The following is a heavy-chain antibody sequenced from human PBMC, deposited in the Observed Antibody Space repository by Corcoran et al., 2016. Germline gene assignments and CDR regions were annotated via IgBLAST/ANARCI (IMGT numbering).Heavy chain of an antibody. CDR2: SIPIFGTA. J-gene: IGHJ4*02. Sequence: QVQLVQSGAEVKKPGSSVKVSCKASGGTFSSYAISWVRQAPGQGREWMGGSIPIFGTANYAQKFQGRVTITADESTSTAYMELSSLSSEDTAVYYCASGRPGGLRRDGYNFFYFDYWGQGTLVTVSS. CDR3: ASGRPGGLRRDGYNFFYFDY. CDR1: GGTFSSYA. V-gene: IGHV1-69*01. D-gene: IGHD5-12*01.